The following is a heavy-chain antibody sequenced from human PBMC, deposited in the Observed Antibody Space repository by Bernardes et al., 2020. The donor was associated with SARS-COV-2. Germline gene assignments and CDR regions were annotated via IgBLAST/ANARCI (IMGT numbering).Heavy chain of an antibody. CDR1: GFTFSSYA. CDR3: AKDPYYDFWSGYYFDY. D-gene: IGHD3-3*01. Sequence: GRSLRLSCAASGFTFSSYAMSWVRQAPGKGLEWVSAISGSGGSTYYADSVKGRFTISRDNSKNTLYLQMNSLRAEDTAVYYCAKDPYYDFWSGYYFDYWGQGTLVTVSS. V-gene: IGHV3-23*01. CDR2: ISGSGGST. J-gene: IGHJ4*02.